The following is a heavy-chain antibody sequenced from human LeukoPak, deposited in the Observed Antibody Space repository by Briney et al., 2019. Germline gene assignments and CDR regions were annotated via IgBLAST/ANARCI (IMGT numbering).Heavy chain of an antibody. V-gene: IGHV3-74*01. Sequence: GGSLRLSCAASGFTFSSYWMHWVRQAPGKGLVWVSRINSDGSSTSYADSVKGRFTISRDNAKNTLYLQMNSLRAEDTAVYYCARDLPDRDCSSTSCYRGYYYYYMDVWGKGTTVTVSS. CDR2: INSDGSST. J-gene: IGHJ6*03. D-gene: IGHD2-2*02. CDR3: ARDLPDRDCSSTSCYRGYYYYYMDV. CDR1: GFTFSSYW.